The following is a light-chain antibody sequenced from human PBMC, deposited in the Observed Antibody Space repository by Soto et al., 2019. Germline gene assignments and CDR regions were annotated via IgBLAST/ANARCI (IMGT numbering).Light chain of an antibody. CDR2: SNN. V-gene: IGLV1-40*01. CDR1: SSNIGAGHA. Sequence: QSVLTQPPSVSGAPGQRVTISCTGSSSNIGAGHAVHWYQQLPGTAPKLLIHSNNNRPSGVSNRFSGSKSGNTASLTISGLQAEDEADYYCSSYTSSSTLVVFGGGTKLTVL. CDR3: SSYTSSSTLVV. J-gene: IGLJ2*01.